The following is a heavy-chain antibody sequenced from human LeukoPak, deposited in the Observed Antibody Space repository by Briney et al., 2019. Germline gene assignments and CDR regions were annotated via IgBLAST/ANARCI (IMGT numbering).Heavy chain of an antibody. D-gene: IGHD3-10*01. CDR3: ARHSGSGSLSRPFDA. J-gene: IGHJ6*04. CDR2: IYYTGST. V-gene: IGHV4-39*01. CDR1: GGSVTSGGFY. Sequence: SETLCLTCSVSGGSVTSGGFYWGWLRQPPGKGPEWIATIYYTGSTYYNPSLQSRVTISIDTSKNQFSLRLTSVTATDTAVYHCARHSGSGSLSRPFDAWGKGTPVTVSS.